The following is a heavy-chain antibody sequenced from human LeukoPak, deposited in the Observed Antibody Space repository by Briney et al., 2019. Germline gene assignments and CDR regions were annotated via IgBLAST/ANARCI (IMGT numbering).Heavy chain of an antibody. Sequence: GGSLRLSCAASGFTFSSYAMHWVRQAPGKGLEYVSAISSNGGSTYYANSVKGRFTISRDNSKNTLYLQMGSLRAEDMAVYYCAREVWYSSSSAFDYWGQGTLVTVSS. J-gene: IGHJ4*02. CDR3: AREVWYSSSSAFDY. CDR2: ISSNGGST. CDR1: GFTFSSYA. D-gene: IGHD6-6*01. V-gene: IGHV3-64*01.